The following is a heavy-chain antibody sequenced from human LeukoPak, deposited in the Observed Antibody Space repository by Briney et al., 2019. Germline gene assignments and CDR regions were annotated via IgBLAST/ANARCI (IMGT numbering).Heavy chain of an antibody. Sequence: GGSLRLSCAASGFTFSSEAMSWVLQGPGKGLEWVSAISGSGGGTYYAECVNGRFTITIDNSKDTLYPQMNSLREEDTAVSYSATYPSSIAARPLFPARDYWGQGTLVTVSS. CDR1: GFTFSSEA. CDR3: ATYPSSIAARPLFPARDY. D-gene: IGHD6-6*01. CDR2: ISGSGGGT. V-gene: IGHV3-23*01. J-gene: IGHJ4*02.